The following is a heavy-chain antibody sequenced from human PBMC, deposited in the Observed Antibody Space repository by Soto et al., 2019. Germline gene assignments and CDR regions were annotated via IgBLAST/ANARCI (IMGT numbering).Heavy chain of an antibody. J-gene: IGHJ3*02. CDR2: IDYSAST. D-gene: IGHD3-10*02. V-gene: IGHV4-59*01. Sequence: SETLSLTCTVSGGSISSYFWTWIRQPPGRGLEWIGHIDYSASTNSNPSLQGRVTISVDTSKNLFSLKLSSVTAADMARYCCARGDHDRYTTMCHDAFDIWGQGTMVSV. CDR1: GGSISSYF. CDR3: ARGDHDRYTTMCHDAFDI.